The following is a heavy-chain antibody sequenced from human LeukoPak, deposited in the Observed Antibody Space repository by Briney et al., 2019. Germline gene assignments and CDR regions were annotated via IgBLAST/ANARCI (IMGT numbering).Heavy chain of an antibody. V-gene: IGHV4-39*07. D-gene: IGHD1-26*01. CDR2: IYHSGST. Sequence: SSETLSLTCSVSGGSISRNSYYWGWIRQPPGKGLEWIGEIYHSGSTNYNPSLKSRVTISVDKSKNQFSLKLSSVTAADTAVYYCARGGNYWPQWWFDPWGRGTLVSVSS. J-gene: IGHJ5*02. CDR3: ARGGNYWPQWWFDP. CDR1: GGSISRNSYY.